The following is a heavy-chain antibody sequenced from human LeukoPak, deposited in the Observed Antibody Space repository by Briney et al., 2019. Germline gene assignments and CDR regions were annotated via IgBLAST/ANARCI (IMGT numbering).Heavy chain of an antibody. CDR2: ISSSSSYI. D-gene: IGHD5-18*01. J-gene: IGHJ4*02. CDR3: ARDRGYSYGYTFDY. Sequence: GGSLRLSCAASGFTFSNAWMSWVRQAPGKGLEWVSSISSSSSYIYYADSVKGRFTISRDNAKNSLYLQMNSLRAEDTAVYYCARDRGYSYGYTFDYWGQGTLVTVSS. V-gene: IGHV3-21*01. CDR1: GFTFSNAW.